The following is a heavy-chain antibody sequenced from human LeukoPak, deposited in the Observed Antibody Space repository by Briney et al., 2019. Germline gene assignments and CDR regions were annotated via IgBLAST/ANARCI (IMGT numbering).Heavy chain of an antibody. V-gene: IGHV3-73*01. Sequence: GASLILSCATSGCTISVSALHWVRQAAGKGLELVGHITTKTNNYSKPYVESLKAMFTISSDDSDNMAYLQMNSPNIAVKYVSYCLTMVRGVIGYWGQGTLVAVSS. J-gene: IGHJ4*02. CDR2: ITTKTNNYSK. CDR1: GCTISVSA. CDR3: LTMVRGVIGY. D-gene: IGHD3-10*01.